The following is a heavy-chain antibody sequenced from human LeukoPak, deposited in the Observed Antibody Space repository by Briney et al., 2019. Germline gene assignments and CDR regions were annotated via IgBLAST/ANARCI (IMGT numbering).Heavy chain of an antibody. V-gene: IGHV3-21*04. CDR2: ISSSSSYI. D-gene: IGHD1-26*01. Sequence: GGSLRLSCAASGFTFSSYSMNWVRQAPGKGLEWVSSISSSSSYIYYADSVKGRFTISRDNAKNSLYLQMNSLRAEDTAVYYCAKGRNKWDLLRGGRRGYFDSWGQGILVTVSS. J-gene: IGHJ4*02. CDR1: GFTFSSYS. CDR3: AKGRNKWDLLRGGRRGYFDS.